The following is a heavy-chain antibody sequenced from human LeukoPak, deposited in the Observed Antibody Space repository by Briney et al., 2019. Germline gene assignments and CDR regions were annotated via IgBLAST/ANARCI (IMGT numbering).Heavy chain of an antibody. V-gene: IGHV5-51*01. CDR3: ASRGGVRGVMAYYFDY. Sequence: GESLKISCKGSGYSFTSYWIGWVRQMPGKGLEWMGIIYPGDSDTRYSPSFQGQVTIPVDKSISTAYLQWSSLKASDTAMYYCASRGGVRGVMAYYFDYWGQGTLVTVSS. CDR2: IYPGDSDT. CDR1: GYSFTSYW. J-gene: IGHJ4*02. D-gene: IGHD3-10*01.